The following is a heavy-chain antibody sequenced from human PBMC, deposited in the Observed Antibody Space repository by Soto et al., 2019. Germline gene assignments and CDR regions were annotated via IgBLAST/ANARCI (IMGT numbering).Heavy chain of an antibody. Sequence: GGSLRLSCVASGFTLEDHAMHWDRQGPGKGLEWVSGSSWKSDIIDYADSVKGRFTMSRYNFNNSLYLQISSLRSYDTAAYYSVIHLGHYDFSGNHDRGLDVWGQGTTVTVSS. V-gene: IGHV3-9*01. CDR1: GFTLEDHA. D-gene: IGHD3-3*01. J-gene: IGHJ6*02. CDR3: VIHLGHYDFSGNHDRGLDV. CDR2: SSWKSDII.